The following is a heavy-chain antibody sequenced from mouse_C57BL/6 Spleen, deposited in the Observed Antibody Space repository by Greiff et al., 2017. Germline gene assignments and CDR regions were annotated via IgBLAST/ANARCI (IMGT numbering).Heavy chain of an antibody. CDR1: GYTFTSYW. J-gene: IGHJ3*01. V-gene: IGHV1-55*01. D-gene: IGHD2-4*01. CDR3: ARVGADYDCAWFAY. CDR2: IYPGSGST. Sequence: QVQLKQPGAELVKPGASVKMSCKASGYTFTSYWITWVKQRPGQGLEWIGDIYPGSGSTNYNEKFKSKATLTVDTSSSTAYMQLSSLTSEDSAVYYCARVGADYDCAWFAYWGQGTLVTVSA.